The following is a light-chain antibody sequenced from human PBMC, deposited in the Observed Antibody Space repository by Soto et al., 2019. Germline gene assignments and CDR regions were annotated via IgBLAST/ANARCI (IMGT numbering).Light chain of an antibody. Sequence: QSVLTQPASVSGSPGQSIAISCTGSSSDVGIYNYVSWYQQHPGKVPKLIIYEVSNRPSGVSNRFSGSKSGNTASLTISGLQAEDEADYYCSSYTSSRPYVFGTGTKVTVL. V-gene: IGLV2-14*01. CDR1: SSDVGIYNY. CDR3: SSYTSSRPYV. CDR2: EVS. J-gene: IGLJ1*01.